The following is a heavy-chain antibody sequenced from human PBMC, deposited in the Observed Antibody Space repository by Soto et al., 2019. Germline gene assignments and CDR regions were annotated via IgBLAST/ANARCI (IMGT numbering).Heavy chain of an antibody. V-gene: IGHV3-23*01. J-gene: IGHJ3*02. D-gene: IGHD2-15*01. Sequence: GGSLRLSCAASGSTFSSYAMSWVRQAPGKGLEWVSAISGSGGSTYYADSVKGRFTISRDNSKNTLYLQMNSLRAEDTAVYYCAKDVIKGYCSGGSCPKAPDAFDIWGQGTMVTVSS. CDR3: AKDVIKGYCSGGSCPKAPDAFDI. CDR2: ISGSGGST. CDR1: GSTFSSYA.